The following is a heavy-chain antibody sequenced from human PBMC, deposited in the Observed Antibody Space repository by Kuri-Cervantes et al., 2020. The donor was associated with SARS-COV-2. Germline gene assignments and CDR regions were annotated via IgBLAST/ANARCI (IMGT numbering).Heavy chain of an antibody. CDR2: IYYSGST. J-gene: IGHJ6*02. Sequence: SETLSLTCTVSGGSISSSSYYWGWIRQPPGKGLDWIVSIYYSGSTYYNPSLKSRVTISVDTSKTQFSLKLSSVTAADTAVYYCARVIAARPHYYYYYGMDVWGQGTTVTVSS. V-gene: IGHV4-39*07. D-gene: IGHD6-6*01. CDR1: GGSISSSSYY. CDR3: ARVIAARPHYYYYYGMDV.